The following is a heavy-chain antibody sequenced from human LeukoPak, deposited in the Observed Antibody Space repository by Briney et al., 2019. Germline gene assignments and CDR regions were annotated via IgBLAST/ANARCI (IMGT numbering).Heavy chain of an antibody. Sequence: SETLSLTCTVSGYSISSGYYWGWIRPPPGKGLEWIGSIYHSGSTYYNPSLKSRVTISVDTSKNQFSLKLSSVTAADTAVYYCARANCGGDCYRLGYYYYGMDVWGQGTTVTVSS. V-gene: IGHV4-38-2*02. CDR2: IYHSGST. J-gene: IGHJ6*02. D-gene: IGHD2-21*02. CDR1: GYSISSGYY. CDR3: ARANCGGDCYRLGYYYYGMDV.